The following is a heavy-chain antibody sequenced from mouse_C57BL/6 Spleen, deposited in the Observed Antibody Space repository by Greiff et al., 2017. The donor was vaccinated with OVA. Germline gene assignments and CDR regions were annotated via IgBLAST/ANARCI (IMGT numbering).Heavy chain of an antibody. CDR2: IHPNSGST. CDR3: AREEENWDVFAY. J-gene: IGHJ3*01. D-gene: IGHD4-1*01. Sequence: QVQLQQPGAELVKPGASVKLSCKASGYTFTSYWMHWVKQRPGQGLEWIGMIHPNSGSTNYNEKFKSKATLTVDKSSSTAYMQLSSLTSEDSAVYYCAREEENWDVFAYWGQGTLGTVSA. V-gene: IGHV1-64*01. CDR1: GYTFTSYW.